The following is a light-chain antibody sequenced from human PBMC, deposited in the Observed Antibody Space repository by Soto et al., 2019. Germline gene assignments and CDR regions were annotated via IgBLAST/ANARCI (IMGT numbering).Light chain of an antibody. CDR3: CSYAGTSTLV. CDR2: EGS. J-gene: IGLJ2*01. Sequence: QSVLTQPASVSGSPGQSITISCTGASSDVGSYNLVSWYQQHPGKAPKLMIYEGSKRPSGVSNRFSGSKSGNTASLTISGLQAEDAADYYCCSYAGTSTLVFGGRTQLTVL. V-gene: IGLV2-23*01. CDR1: SSDVGSYNL.